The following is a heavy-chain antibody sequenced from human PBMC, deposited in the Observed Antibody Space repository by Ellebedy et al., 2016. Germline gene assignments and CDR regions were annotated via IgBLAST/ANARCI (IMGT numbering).Heavy chain of an antibody. Sequence: ASVKVSCKASGAILNTYAINWVRQAPGQGLEWMGGIIPMFDTAVYAQKFQGRVTMTTDTSTTTVYMEMRSLRPDDTAVYFCARGPMVRGLVWFDPWGQGTLVTVSS. CDR3: ARGPMVRGLVWFDP. J-gene: IGHJ5*02. CDR2: IIPMFDTA. V-gene: IGHV1-69*05. CDR1: GAILNTYA. D-gene: IGHD3-10*01.